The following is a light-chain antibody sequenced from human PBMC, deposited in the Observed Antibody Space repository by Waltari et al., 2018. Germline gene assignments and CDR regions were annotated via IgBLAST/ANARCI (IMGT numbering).Light chain of an antibody. V-gene: IGLV2-14*03. CDR1: SSDSGGYNY. CDR2: DVT. CDR3: SSFTSSTTGI. Sequence: SALTQPDSVSGSPGQSITISCSGISSDSGGYNYVSWYQQHPGEAPKVIIYDVTNRPSGVSNRFSGSKSGSSASLTISGLQPEEEADYYCSSFTSSTTGIFGGGTKLTVL. J-gene: IGLJ2*01.